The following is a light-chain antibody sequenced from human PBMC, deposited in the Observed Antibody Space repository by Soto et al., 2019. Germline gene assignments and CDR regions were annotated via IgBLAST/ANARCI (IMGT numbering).Light chain of an antibody. J-gene: IGLJ1*01. V-gene: IGLV2-18*02. Sequence: QSALTQPPSVSGSPGQSVAISCSGTSSDVGSYNRVSWYQQPPGTAPKVMIYEVSNRPSGVPDRFSGSKSGNTASLTISGLQAEDEADYCCSSFTSTSTYVFGTGTKLTVL. CDR3: SSFTSTSTYV. CDR1: SSDVGSYNR. CDR2: EVS.